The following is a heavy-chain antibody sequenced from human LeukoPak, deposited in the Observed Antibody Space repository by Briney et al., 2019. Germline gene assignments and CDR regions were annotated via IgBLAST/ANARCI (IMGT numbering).Heavy chain of an antibody. CDR2: IYHSGST. Sequence: KPSETLSLTCAVSGYSISSGYYWGWIRPPPGKGLEWIGSIYHSGSTYYNPSLKSRVTISVDTSKNQFSLKLSSVTAADTAVYYCARLYSSSWDYYFDYWGQGTLVTVSS. V-gene: IGHV4-38-2*01. CDR3: ARLYSSSWDYYFDY. D-gene: IGHD6-13*01. CDR1: GYSISSGYY. J-gene: IGHJ4*02.